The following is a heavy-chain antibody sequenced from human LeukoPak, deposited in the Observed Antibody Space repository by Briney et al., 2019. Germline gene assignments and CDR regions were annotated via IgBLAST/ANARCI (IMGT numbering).Heavy chain of an antibody. Sequence: GGSLRLSCAASGFTFSSYWMHWVRQAPGKGLVWVSRINSDGSSTSYADFVKGRFTISRDNAKNTLYLQMNSLRAEDTAVYYCAREPGPFVVVPAAMSAFDIWGQGTMVTVSS. CDR1: GFTFSSYW. J-gene: IGHJ3*02. CDR3: AREPGPFVVVPAAMSAFDI. CDR2: INSDGSST. D-gene: IGHD2-2*01. V-gene: IGHV3-74*01.